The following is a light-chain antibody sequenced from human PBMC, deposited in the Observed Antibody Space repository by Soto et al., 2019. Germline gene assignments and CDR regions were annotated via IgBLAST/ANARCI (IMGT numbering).Light chain of an antibody. Sequence: AIQMTQSPSSLSASVGDRVTITCRSSQDIRNDLGCYQQKPGQPPKLLIYGTSTLQSGVPSRFSGSRSGTDFTLTSSSLQPEDLAYYYCLQDYNSPCTFGQGTKLDIK. V-gene: IGKV1-6*01. CDR3: LQDYNSPCT. J-gene: IGKJ2*02. CDR1: QDIRND. CDR2: GTS.